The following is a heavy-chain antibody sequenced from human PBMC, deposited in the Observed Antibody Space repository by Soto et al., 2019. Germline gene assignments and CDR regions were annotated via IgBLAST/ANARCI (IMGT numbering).Heavy chain of an antibody. CDR3: VRYKDYFAYSAYTAYSH. J-gene: IGHJ4*02. V-gene: IGHV3-9*01. Sequence: EVQLVESGGGLVEPGGSLRLSCTASGFTFDDYTMHWVRQAPGKGLEWVSHVTWNGGSTGYADSVKGRFSISRDNAKNSVYLQMNNLRTEDTAFYYCVRYKDYFAYSAYTAYSHWGQGTLVTVSS. CDR1: GFTFDDYT. CDR2: VTWNGGST. D-gene: IGHD2-21*01.